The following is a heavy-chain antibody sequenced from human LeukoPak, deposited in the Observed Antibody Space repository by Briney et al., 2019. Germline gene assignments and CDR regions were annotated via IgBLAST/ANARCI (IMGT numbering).Heavy chain of an antibody. D-gene: IGHD3-10*01. J-gene: IGHJ5*02. CDR2: ISSSGSTI. V-gene: IGHV3-48*03. CDR3: ARVPVRGAYKVWFDP. Sequence: GGSLRLSCAASGFTFSSYEMNWVRQAPGKGLEGVSYISSSGSTIYYADSVKGRFTISRDNAKNSLYLQMNTLRAEDTAVYYCARVPVRGAYKVWFDPWGQGTLVTVSS. CDR1: GFTFSSYE.